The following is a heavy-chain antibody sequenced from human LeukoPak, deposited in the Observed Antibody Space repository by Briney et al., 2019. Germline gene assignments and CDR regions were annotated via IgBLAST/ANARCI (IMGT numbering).Heavy chain of an antibody. CDR3: AREHGGSLLI. CDR1: GYTFTGYY. V-gene: IGHV1-69*05. Sequence: SVKVSCKASGYTFTGYYMHWVRQAPGQGLEWMGRIIPIFGTANYAQKFQGRVTITTDESTSTAYMELSSLRSEDTAVYYCAREHGGSLLIWGQGTMVTVSS. D-gene: IGHD1-26*01. CDR2: IIPIFGTA. J-gene: IGHJ3*02.